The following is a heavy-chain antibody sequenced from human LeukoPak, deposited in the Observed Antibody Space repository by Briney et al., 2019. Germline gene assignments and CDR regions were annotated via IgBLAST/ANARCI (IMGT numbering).Heavy chain of an antibody. CDR2: ISGSGGST. V-gene: IGHV3-23*01. CDR3: AKGKYYDFWSGYSVFDY. Sequence: GGSLRLXCAASGFTFNNYAMTWVRQAPGKGLEWVSGISGSGGSTYYADSVKGRFTISRDTSKNTLYLQMNSLRTEDTAVYYCAKGKYYDFWSGYSVFDYWGQGTLVTVSS. CDR1: GFTFNNYA. J-gene: IGHJ4*02. D-gene: IGHD3-3*01.